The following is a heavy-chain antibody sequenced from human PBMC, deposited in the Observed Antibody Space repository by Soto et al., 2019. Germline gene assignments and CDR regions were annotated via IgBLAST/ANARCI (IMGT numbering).Heavy chain of an antibody. CDR1: GGSFSGYY. J-gene: IGHJ5*02. V-gene: IGHV4-34*01. CDR2: INHRGST. CDR3: AREKGGSSYRYTIWVDP. Sequence: SETLSLTCAGYGGSFSGYYWSWIRQPPGKGLEWIGEINHRGSTNYNPSLKSRVTISVDTSKNQFSLKLSSVTAADTAVYYWAREKGGSSYRYTIWVDPWGQGRRVT. D-gene: IGHD5-18*01.